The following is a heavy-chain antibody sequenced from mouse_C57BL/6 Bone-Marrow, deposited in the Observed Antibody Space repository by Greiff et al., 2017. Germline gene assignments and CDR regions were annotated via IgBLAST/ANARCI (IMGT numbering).Heavy chain of an antibody. CDR3: TRSLIYYGNNY. CDR1: GFNIKDYY. Sequence: VQLQQSGAELVKPGASVKLSCTASGFNIKDYYIHWVKQRTEQGLEWIGRIDPEDGETKYAPKFQDKATLTADTSSNTAYLQLSSLTSEDTAVYYCTRSLIYYGNNYWGQGTTLTVSS. CDR2: IDPEDGET. D-gene: IGHD1-1*01. V-gene: IGHV14-2*01. J-gene: IGHJ2*01.